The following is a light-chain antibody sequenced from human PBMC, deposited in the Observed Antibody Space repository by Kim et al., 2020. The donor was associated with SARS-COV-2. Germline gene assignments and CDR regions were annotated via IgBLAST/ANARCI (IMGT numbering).Light chain of an antibody. CDR1: SSDVGGYNF. V-gene: IGLV2-14*03. Sequence: QSITISCTGTSSDVGGYNFVSWYQQYPGKAPKLVISDVSKRPSGVSNRFSGSKSGNTASLTISGVQAEDEAVYYFSSYTTSSTWVFGGGTQLTVL. CDR3: SSYTTSSTWV. J-gene: IGLJ3*02. CDR2: DVS.